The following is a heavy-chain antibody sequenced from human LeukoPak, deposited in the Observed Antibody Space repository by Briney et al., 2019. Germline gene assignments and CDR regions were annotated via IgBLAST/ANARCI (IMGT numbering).Heavy chain of an antibody. D-gene: IGHD3-22*01. CDR1: GFTFSSYG. J-gene: IGHJ3*02. V-gene: IGHV3-49*04. CDR3: TRDWAMTSSGYYYGPDNHAFDI. CDR2: IRSKAYGGKT. Sequence: PGGSLRLSCAASGFTFSSYGMSWVRQAPGKGLEWVGFIRSKAYGGKTEYAASVKGRFTISRDDSKSIAYLQMNSLKTEDTAVYYCTRDWAMTSSGYYYGPDNHAFDIWGQGTMVTVSS.